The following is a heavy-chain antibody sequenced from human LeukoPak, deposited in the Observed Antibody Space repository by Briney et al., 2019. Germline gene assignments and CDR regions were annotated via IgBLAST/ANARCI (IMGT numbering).Heavy chain of an antibody. CDR3: ARDRYYYDSSGPALDY. CDR2: ISWNSGSI. Sequence: GGSLRLSCAASGFTFDDYAMHWVRQAPGKGLEWVSGISWNSGSIGYADSVKGRFTISRDNAKNSLYLQMNSLRAEDTAVYYCARDRYYYDSSGPALDYWGQGTLVTVSS. CDR1: GFTFDDYA. D-gene: IGHD3-22*01. V-gene: IGHV3-9*01. J-gene: IGHJ4*02.